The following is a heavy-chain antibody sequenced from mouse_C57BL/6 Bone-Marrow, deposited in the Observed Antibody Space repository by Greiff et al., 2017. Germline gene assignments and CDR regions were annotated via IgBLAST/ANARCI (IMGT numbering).Heavy chain of an antibody. J-gene: IGHJ2*01. CDR1: GFNIKDDY. CDR3: TTDFDY. CDR2: IDPENGDT. Sequence: EVQLVESGAELVRPGASVKLSCTASGFNIKDDYMHWVKQRPEQGLEWIGWIDPENGDTEYASKFQGKATITADTSSNTAYLQLSSLTSEDTAVYYSTTDFDYWGQGTTLTVTS. V-gene: IGHV14-4*01.